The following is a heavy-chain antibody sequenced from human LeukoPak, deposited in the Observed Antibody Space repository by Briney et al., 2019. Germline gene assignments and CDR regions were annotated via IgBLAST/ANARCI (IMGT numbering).Heavy chain of an antibody. Sequence: GGSLRLSCAASGFSFTNAWMNWVRQAPGKGLEWVGRIKSKTDGGAIHYAAPVRGRFSISRDDSINTVYLQMDSLKADDTAVYYCLTRLRSTIGVDYWGQGTPVTVSS. CDR3: LTRLRSTIGVDY. V-gene: IGHV3-15*01. J-gene: IGHJ4*01. CDR2: IKSKTDGGAI. D-gene: IGHD5/OR15-5a*01. CDR1: GFSFTNAW.